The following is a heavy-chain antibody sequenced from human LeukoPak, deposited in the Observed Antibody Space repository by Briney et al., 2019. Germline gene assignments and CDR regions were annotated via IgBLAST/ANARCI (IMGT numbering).Heavy chain of an antibody. Sequence: GRSLRLSCAASGFTFDDYAMPWVRQAPGKGLEWVSGISWNSGSIGYADSVKGRFTISRDNAKNSLYLQMNSLRAEDTALYYCAKGADPYYYDSSGLDYWGQGTLVTVSS. CDR2: ISWNSGSI. CDR1: GFTFDDYA. V-gene: IGHV3-9*01. J-gene: IGHJ4*02. CDR3: AKGADPYYYDSSGLDY. D-gene: IGHD3-22*01.